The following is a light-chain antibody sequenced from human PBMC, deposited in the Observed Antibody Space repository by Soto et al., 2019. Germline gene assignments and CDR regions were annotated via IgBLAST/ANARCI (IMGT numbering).Light chain of an antibody. CDR1: QSVSSN. V-gene: IGKV3-15*01. CDR2: GAS. CDR3: PQYNNWPRT. Sequence: EIVMTQSPATLSVSPGERATLACRASQSVSSNLAWYQQKLGQAPRLLIYGASTRATGIPARFSGSASGTEFTLTISSLQSEDFAVYYCPQYNNWPRTFGQGTKVEIK. J-gene: IGKJ1*01.